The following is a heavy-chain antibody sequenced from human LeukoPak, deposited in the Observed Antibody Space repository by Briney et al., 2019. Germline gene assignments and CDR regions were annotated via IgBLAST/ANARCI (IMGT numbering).Heavy chain of an antibody. J-gene: IGHJ6*03. Sequence: PSETLSLTCTASGGSISSSSYYWGWIRQPPGKGLEWIGSIYYSGNTYYNPSLRSRVTISVDTSKNQFSLKLSSVIAADTAVYYCASQGGYSYGYYYYMDVWGKGTTVTVSS. CDR1: GGSISSSSYY. CDR3: ASQGGYSYGYYYYMDV. CDR2: IYYSGNT. V-gene: IGHV4-39*01. D-gene: IGHD5-18*01.